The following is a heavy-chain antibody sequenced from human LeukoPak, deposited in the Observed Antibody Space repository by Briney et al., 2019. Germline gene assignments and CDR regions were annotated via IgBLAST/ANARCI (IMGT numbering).Heavy chain of an antibody. D-gene: IGHD3-10*01. CDR1: GFTFSSYE. CDR3: AKVTGSGSPYAPFDY. CDR2: ISSSGSTI. V-gene: IGHV3-48*03. Sequence: GGSLRLSCAASGFTFSSYEMNWVRQAPGKGLEWVSYISSSGSTIYYADSVKGRFTISRDNSKNTLYLQMNSLRAEDTAVYYCAKVTGSGSPYAPFDYWGQGTLVTVSS. J-gene: IGHJ4*02.